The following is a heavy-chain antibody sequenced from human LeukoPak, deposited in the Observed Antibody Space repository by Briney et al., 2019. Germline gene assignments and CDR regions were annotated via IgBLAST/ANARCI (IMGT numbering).Heavy chain of an antibody. D-gene: IGHD2-15*01. V-gene: IGHV1-69*01. CDR1: GGTFSSYA. CDR2: IIPIFGTA. Sequence: GSSVKVSCKASGGTFSSYAISWVRQATGQGLEWMGGIIPIFGTANYAQKFQGRVTITADESTSTAYMELSSLRSEDTAVYYCARSRPQIAAITPKFYYYYYMDVWGKGTTVTVSS. CDR3: ARSRPQIAAITPKFYYYYYMDV. J-gene: IGHJ6*03.